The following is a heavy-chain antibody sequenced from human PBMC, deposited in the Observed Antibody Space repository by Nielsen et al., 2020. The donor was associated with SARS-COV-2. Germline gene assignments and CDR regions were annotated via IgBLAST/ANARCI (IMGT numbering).Heavy chain of an antibody. CDR3: AREALAAAGIDY. J-gene: IGHJ4*02. CDR1: GFSFSTYW. Sequence: GESLKISCAASGFSFSTYWMHWVRQAPGKGLVWVSRLDSDGSSTIYAESVKGRFTISRDNAKNTLYLQMNSLRAEDTAVYYCAREALAAAGIDYWGQGTLVTVSS. V-gene: IGHV3-74*01. CDR2: LDSDGSST. D-gene: IGHD6-13*01.